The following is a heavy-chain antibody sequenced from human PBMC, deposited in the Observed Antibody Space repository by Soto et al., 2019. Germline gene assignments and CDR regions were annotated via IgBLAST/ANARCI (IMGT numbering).Heavy chain of an antibody. CDR3: ERGGETTVVTGPYDY. J-gene: IGHJ4*02. V-gene: IGHV3-53*01. CDR1: VFTVSSNY. D-gene: IGHD4-17*01. CDR2: IYSGGST. Sequence: PGGSLRLSCAASVFTVSSNYMSWVRQAPGKGLEWVSVIYSGGSTYYADSVKGRFTISRDNSKNTLYLQMNSLRAEDTAVYYCERGGETTVVTGPYDYWGQGTLVTVSS.